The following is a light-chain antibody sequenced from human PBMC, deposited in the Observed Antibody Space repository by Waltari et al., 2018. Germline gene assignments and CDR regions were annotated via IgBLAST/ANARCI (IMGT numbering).Light chain of an antibody. V-gene: IGKV3-15*01. Sequence: ELVMTQSPATLSVSPGERITLSCKASQSIDNNLAWFPQEPGQAPRLLIYAASERATDVPARFRASGSGSEFSLTNIILRSEDCGVFYCQQYKRWPPLTFGGGTKVEIK. CDR1: QSIDNN. CDR2: AAS. CDR3: QQYKRWPPLT. J-gene: IGKJ4*01.